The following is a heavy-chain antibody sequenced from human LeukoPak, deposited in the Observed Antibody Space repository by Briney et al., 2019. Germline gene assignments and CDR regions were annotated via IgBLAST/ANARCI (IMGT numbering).Heavy chain of an antibody. D-gene: IGHD1-26*01. CDR1: GFTFSSYE. CDR2: INNSGGST. CDR3: ARSGSGSSWYYFDY. Sequence: GGSLRLSCAASGFTFSSYEMLWLRQAPAKGLEGVSSINNSGGSTHYADSVKGRFTISRDNSKNTMYLQMNSLRAEDTAVYYCARSGSGSSWYYFDYWGQGTLVTVSS. V-gene: IGHV3-23*01. J-gene: IGHJ4*02.